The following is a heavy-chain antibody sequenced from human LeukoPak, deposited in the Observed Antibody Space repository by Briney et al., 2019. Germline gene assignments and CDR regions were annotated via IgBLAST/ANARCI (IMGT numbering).Heavy chain of an antibody. CDR3: ARDGGIVVVPAANPDYYYYYYGMDV. CDR2: ISSSSSEI. CDR1: GFTFCRYS. D-gene: IGHD2-2*01. Sequence: GGSLRLSCAASGFTFCRYSMNCVRQALGKGGEWGSPISSSSSEIYYADSVKGRFTISRDNAKNSLYLQMNSLRAEDTAVYYCARDGGIVVVPAANPDYYYYYYGMDVWGQGTTVTVSS. J-gene: IGHJ6*02. V-gene: IGHV3-21*01.